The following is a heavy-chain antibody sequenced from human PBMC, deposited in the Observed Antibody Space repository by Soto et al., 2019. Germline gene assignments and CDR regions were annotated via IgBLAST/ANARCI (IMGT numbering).Heavy chain of an antibody. V-gene: IGHV4-30-4*01. J-gene: IGHJ4*02. CDR3: AGELGTFYFEH. CDR1: SGSIRSGDYY. D-gene: IGHD7-27*01. CDR2: IDHSGSA. Sequence: QVQLQESGPGLVRPSQTLSLTCAVSSGSIRSGDYYWTWIRQPPGKGLEWIGYIDHSGSAYYNPSLKSRATISLDPSTSGFSLKLISVTAADTAVYFCAGELGTFYFEHWGQGRLVIVSS.